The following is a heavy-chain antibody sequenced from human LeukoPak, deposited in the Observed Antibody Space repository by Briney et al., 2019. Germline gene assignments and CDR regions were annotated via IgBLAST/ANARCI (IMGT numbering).Heavy chain of an antibody. D-gene: IGHD5-18*01. CDR3: ARVRRVTGSIFDY. V-gene: IGHV4-34*01. Sequence: SETPSLTCAVYGGSFSGYYWSWIRQPPGKGLEWIGEINHSGSTNYNPSLKSRVTISVDTSKNQFSLKLSSVTAADTAVYYCARVRRVTGSIFDYWGQGTLVTVSS. CDR1: GGSFSGYY. J-gene: IGHJ4*02. CDR2: INHSGST.